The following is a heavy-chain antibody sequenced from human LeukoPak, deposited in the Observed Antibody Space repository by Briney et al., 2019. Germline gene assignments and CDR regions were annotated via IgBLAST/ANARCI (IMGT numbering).Heavy chain of an antibody. CDR1: GFSVSTSW. CDR3: ARDLSSRDGY. J-gene: IGHJ4*02. V-gene: IGHV3-7*03. CDR2: LKEDGSRQ. Sequence: GGSLRLSCAASGFSVSTSWMSWVRQAPGKWLEWVAALKEDGSRQYYVDSVTGRFTISRDNVKNSLYLQMSSLRVEDTAVYFCARDLSSRDGYWGQGTVVTVSS. D-gene: IGHD6-13*01.